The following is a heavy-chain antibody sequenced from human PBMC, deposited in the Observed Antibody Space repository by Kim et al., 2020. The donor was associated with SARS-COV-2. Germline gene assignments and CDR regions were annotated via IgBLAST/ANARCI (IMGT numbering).Heavy chain of an antibody. CDR2: ISYDGSNK. V-gene: IGHV3-30*18. Sequence: GGSLRLSCAASGFTFSSYGMHWVRQAPGKGLEWVAVISYDGSNKYYADSVKGRFTISRDNSKNTLYLQMNSLRAEDTAVYYCAKGGYSYGSPFDYWGQGTLVTVSS. D-gene: IGHD5-18*01. J-gene: IGHJ4*02. CDR3: AKGGYSYGSPFDY. CDR1: GFTFSSYG.